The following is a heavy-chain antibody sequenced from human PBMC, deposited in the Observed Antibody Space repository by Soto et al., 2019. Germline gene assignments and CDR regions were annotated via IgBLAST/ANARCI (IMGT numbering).Heavy chain of an antibody. J-gene: IGHJ6*02. CDR1: GFTFTSSA. Sequence: SVKVSCKASGFTFTSSAMQWVRQARGQRLEWIGWIVVGSGNTNYAQKFQERVTITRDMSTSTAYMELSSLRSEDTAVYYCAADRGVAAAGTSHLGNPEYYYYGMDVWGQGTTVTVSS. V-gene: IGHV1-58*02. D-gene: IGHD6-13*01. CDR2: IVVGSGNT. CDR3: AADRGVAAAGTSHLGNPEYYYYGMDV.